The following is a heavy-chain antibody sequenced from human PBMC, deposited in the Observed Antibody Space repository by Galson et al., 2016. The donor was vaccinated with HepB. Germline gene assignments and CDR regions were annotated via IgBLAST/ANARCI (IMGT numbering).Heavy chain of an antibody. CDR1: GFTFSAFA. D-gene: IGHD2-8*02. V-gene: IGHV3-30*18. CDR3: AKLLELYRLGLYDYYGMDV. J-gene: IGHJ6*04. Sequence: SLRLSCAASGFTFSAFAMHWVRQVPGKGLEWVAVISYDASNKYYADSVKGRFTISRDNSKNTLYLQMNSLRAEDTAVYYCAKLLELYRLGLYDYYGMDVWGKGTTVTVSS. CDR2: ISYDASNK.